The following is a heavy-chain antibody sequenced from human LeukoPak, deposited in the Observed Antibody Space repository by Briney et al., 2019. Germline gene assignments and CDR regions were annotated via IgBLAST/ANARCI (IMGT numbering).Heavy chain of an antibody. CDR3: ARDLGHVVVYYFDY. CDR1: GFTFSNYY. J-gene: IGHJ4*02. CDR2: IHSSGSTI. Sequence: GGSLRLSCAASGFTFSNYYMSWIRQAPGKGLEWVSYIHSSGSTIYYADSVKGRFTISRDNAKNSLYLQMNSLGAEDTAVYYCARDLGHVVVYYFDYWGQGTLVTVSS. V-gene: IGHV3-11*01. D-gene: IGHD2-21*01.